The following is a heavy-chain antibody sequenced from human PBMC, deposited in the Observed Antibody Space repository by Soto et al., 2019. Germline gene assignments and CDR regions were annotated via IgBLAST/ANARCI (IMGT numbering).Heavy chain of an antibody. D-gene: IGHD2-2*01. CDR1: SGSISSTNW. J-gene: IGHJ3*01. CDR2: IYHSGSI. Sequence: QVQLQESGPGLVKPSGTLSLTCAVSSGSISSTNWWSWVRQPPGKGLGWIGEIYHSGSINYNPSLKSRVTMSVDKSKNQFSLKLNSVTAADTAVYYCARDCSSSSCYGRAFDVWGQGTMVTVSS. V-gene: IGHV4-4*02. CDR3: ARDCSSSSCYGRAFDV.